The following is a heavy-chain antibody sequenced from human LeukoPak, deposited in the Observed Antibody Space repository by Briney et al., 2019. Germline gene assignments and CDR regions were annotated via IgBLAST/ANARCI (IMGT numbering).Heavy chain of an antibody. CDR1: GFTFRSYA. J-gene: IGHJ4*02. V-gene: IGHV3-23*01. D-gene: IGHD3-9*01. CDR2: ISGNGGST. CDR3: AKMYYDILTGEDS. Sequence: PRGSLRLSCEASGFTFRSYAMSWVRQAPGKGLEWVSGISGNGGSTYYADSVKGRFTISRDNSKNTLYLQMNSLRVEDTAIYYCAKMYYDILTGEDSWGQGTLVTVSS.